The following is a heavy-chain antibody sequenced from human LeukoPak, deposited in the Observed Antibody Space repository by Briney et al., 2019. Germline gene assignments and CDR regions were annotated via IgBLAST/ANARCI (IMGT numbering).Heavy chain of an antibody. J-gene: IGHJ6*04. Sequence: GRSLRLSCAASGFTFDDYAMHWVRQAPGKGREWVSGISRNSGSIVYADSVKGRFTISRDNAKNSLYLQMNSLRAEHTALRFCTKDKDTAHSGNLVICGKRTTVTVSS. CDR1: GFTFDDYA. CDR2: ISRNSGSI. D-gene: IGHD5-18*01. CDR3: TKDKDTAHSGNLVI. V-gene: IGHV3-9*01.